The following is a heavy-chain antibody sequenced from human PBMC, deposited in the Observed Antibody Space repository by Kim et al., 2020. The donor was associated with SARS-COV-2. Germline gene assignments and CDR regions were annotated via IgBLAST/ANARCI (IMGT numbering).Heavy chain of an antibody. CDR2: ISGFNGNV. J-gene: IGHJ6*02. CDR3: ASDARGHQFYTHYGMDV. Sequence: ASVKVSWQGLWLQVHQLRYELVRQAPGQGLEWMGWISGFNGNVSVVEKLEGRVSMTTDTSTSTGYMEVRNLRSDDTAVYYCASDARGHQFYTHYGMDVWGQGTTVIVSS. D-gene: IGHD3-16*01. V-gene: IGHV1-18*04. CDR1: LQVHQLR.